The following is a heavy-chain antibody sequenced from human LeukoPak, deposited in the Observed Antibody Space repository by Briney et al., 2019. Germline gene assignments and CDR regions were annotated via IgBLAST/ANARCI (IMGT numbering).Heavy chain of an antibody. CDR2: ISYDGINK. J-gene: IGHJ4*02. CDR3: AKSRQWLEYYFDY. V-gene: IGHV3-30*18. Sequence: GRSLRLSCAVSGVTFSSYGIHWVRQAPGKGRWWGAIISYDGINKYYADSVKGRFTISRDNSKNTVYLQMNSLRAEDTAVYYCAKSRQWLEYYFDYWGQGTLVTVS. CDR1: GVTFSSYG. D-gene: IGHD6-19*01.